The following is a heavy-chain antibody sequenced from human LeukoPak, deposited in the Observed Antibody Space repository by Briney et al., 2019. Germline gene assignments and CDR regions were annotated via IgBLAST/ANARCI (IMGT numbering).Heavy chain of an antibody. CDR2: IISDGSST. D-gene: IGHD1-26*01. CDR3: ARDDWRIWEQPNGIDV. V-gene: IGHV3-74*01. CDR1: GFNFSSYW. Sequence: GGSLRLFCAASGFNFSSYWMHCVRQAPGKGLVWVSRIISDGSSTSYADSAKGRFTISRDNAKNTLYLQMNSLRAEDTAVYYCARDDWRIWEQPNGIDVWGKGTTVTVSS. J-gene: IGHJ6*04.